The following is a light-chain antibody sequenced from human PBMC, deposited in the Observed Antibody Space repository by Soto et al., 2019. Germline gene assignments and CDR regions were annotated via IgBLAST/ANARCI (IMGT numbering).Light chain of an antibody. V-gene: IGKV1-5*03. J-gene: IGKJ5*01. CDR2: KAS. CDR3: QQYESYSWT. CDR1: QTISSW. Sequence: DIQMTQSPSTLSGSVGDRVTISFRASQTISSWLSWYQQKPGKAPKLLIYKASTLKSGVPSRFSGSGSGTEFTLTISSLQPDDFATYYCQQYESYSWTFGQGTRLEIK.